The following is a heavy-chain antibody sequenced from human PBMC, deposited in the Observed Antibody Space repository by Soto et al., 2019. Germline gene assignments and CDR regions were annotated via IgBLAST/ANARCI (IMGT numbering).Heavy chain of an antibody. Sequence: PSETLSLTCTVFGGSVSSGDYSGSWIRQPPGKGLEWIGYIYYSGSTNYNPSLKSRVSISLDTSKNQFSLRLTSVTAADTAVYYCARIPVDTYMINWFDPWGQGTLVTVSS. D-gene: IGHD5-18*01. CDR3: ARIPVDTYMINWFDP. CDR2: IYYSGST. V-gene: IGHV4-61*08. CDR1: GGSVSSGDYS. J-gene: IGHJ5*02.